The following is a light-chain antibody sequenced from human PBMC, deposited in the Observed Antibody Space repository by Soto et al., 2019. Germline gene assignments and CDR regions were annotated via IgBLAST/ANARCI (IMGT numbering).Light chain of an antibody. V-gene: IGKV1-39*01. CDR1: QSISSY. Sequence: DIQMTQSPSSLSASVGDRVTITCRASQSISSYLNWYQQKPGKAPKLLIYAASSLQSGVPSRFSGSGSGTDFSLTISSLEPEDFAIYYCQQRSIWPPWTFGQGTKVDIK. CDR2: AAS. J-gene: IGKJ1*01. CDR3: QQRSIWPPWT.